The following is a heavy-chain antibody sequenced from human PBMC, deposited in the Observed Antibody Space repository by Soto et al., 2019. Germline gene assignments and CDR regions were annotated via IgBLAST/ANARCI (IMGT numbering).Heavy chain of an antibody. CDR2: FDPESGEA. D-gene: IGHD6-19*01. CDR1: GYTLIELS. CDR3: ATDHQWLGDYYYGMDV. Sequence: ASVKVSCKVSGYTLIELSMHWVRQAPGKGLEWMARFDPESGEAIYAQKFQGRVTMTEDTSTDTAYMELSSLRSEDTAVYYCATDHQWLGDYYYGMDVWGQGTTVTVSS. V-gene: IGHV1-24*01. J-gene: IGHJ6*02.